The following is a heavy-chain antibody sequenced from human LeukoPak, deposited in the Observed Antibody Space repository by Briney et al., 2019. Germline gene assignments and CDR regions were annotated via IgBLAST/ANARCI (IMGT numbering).Heavy chain of an antibody. J-gene: IGHJ4*02. V-gene: IGHV3-11*01. Sequence: GGSQRLSCAASGFTFSDYYMSWIRQAPGKGLEWVSYISGSGSTIYYADSVKGRFTISRDNAKNSLYLQMNSLRAEDAAVYYCARDLGSGISGADYWGQGTLVTVSS. CDR1: GFTFSDYY. CDR2: ISGSGSTI. D-gene: IGHD6-19*01. CDR3: ARDLGSGISGADY.